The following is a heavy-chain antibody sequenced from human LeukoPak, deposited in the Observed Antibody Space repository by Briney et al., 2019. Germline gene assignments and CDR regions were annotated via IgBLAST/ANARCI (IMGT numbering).Heavy chain of an antibody. Sequence: GGSLRLSCAASGFTFSSYSMNWVRQAPGKGLEWVSSISSSSSYIYYADSVKGRFTISRDNAKNSLYLQMNSLRAEDTAVYYCARAHGDYAPVGYWGQGTLVTVPS. D-gene: IGHD4-17*01. J-gene: IGHJ4*02. CDR1: GFTFSSYS. V-gene: IGHV3-21*01. CDR2: ISSSSSYI. CDR3: ARAHGDYAPVGY.